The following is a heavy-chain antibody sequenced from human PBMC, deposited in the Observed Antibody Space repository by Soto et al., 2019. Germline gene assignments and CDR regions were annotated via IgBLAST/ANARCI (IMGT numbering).Heavy chain of an antibody. Sequence: ASVKVSCKASGYTFTDYYMHWVRQAPGQGLEWMGWINPNSGGTNYAQRFQGRVTMTRDTSISTAYMELSRLRSDDTAVYYCARKLELRGSYYYYYDMDVWGQGTTVTVSS. J-gene: IGHJ6*02. CDR3: ARKLELRGSYYYYYDMDV. V-gene: IGHV1-2*02. D-gene: IGHD1-7*01. CDR2: INPNSGGT. CDR1: GYTFTDYY.